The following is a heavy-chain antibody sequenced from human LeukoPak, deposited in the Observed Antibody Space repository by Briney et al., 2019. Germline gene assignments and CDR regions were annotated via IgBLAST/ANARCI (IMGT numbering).Heavy chain of an antibody. CDR1: GGSISSSTYY. D-gene: IGHD3-16*02. V-gene: IGHV4-39*07. CDR2: VHYSGGS. Sequence: SETLSLTCTVSGGSISSSTYYWGWIRQSPGKGLEWIGSVHYSGGSYYNPSLKSRVTISVDRSKNQFSLKLSSVTAADTAVYYCARGVIAPYYYYYYMDVWGKGTTVTVSS. J-gene: IGHJ6*03. CDR3: ARGVIAPYYYYYYMDV.